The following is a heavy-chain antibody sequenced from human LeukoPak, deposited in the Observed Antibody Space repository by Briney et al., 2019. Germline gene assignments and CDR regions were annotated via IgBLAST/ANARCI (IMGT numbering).Heavy chain of an antibody. CDR1: GFTFSTYA. D-gene: IGHD4-11*01. CDR2: ISSNGGST. V-gene: IGHV3-64*01. Sequence: GGSLGLSCAASGFTFSTYAMHWVRQAPGKGLEYVSGISSNGGSTYYANSLKGRFTISRDTSNNTLYLQMGSLRAVDMAVYYCARGATVPRGYYYGMDVWGQGTTVTVSS. J-gene: IGHJ6*02. CDR3: ARGATVPRGYYYGMDV.